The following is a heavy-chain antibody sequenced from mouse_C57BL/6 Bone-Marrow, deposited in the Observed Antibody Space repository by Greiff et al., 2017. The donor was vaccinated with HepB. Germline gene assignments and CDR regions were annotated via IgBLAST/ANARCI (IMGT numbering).Heavy chain of an antibody. J-gene: IGHJ2*01. D-gene: IGHD1-1*01. Sequence: QVQLQQSGAELVRPGTSVKVSCKASGYAFTNYLIEWVKQRPGQGLEWIGVINPGSGGTNYNEKFKGKATLTADKSSSTAYMQLSSLTSEDSAVYFCARWNYDSSHWGQGTTLTVSS. CDR2: INPGSGGT. CDR1: GYAFTNYL. V-gene: IGHV1-54*01. CDR3: ARWNYDSSH.